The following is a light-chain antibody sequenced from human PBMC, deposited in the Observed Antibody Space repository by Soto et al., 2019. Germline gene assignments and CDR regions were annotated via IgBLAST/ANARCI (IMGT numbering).Light chain of an antibody. J-gene: IGLJ2*01. CDR3: SSYTGSSTPLV. CDR2: DVS. Sequence: QSALTQPASVSGSPGQSITISCTGTGSDVGGYNYVSWYQQHPGKAPKLMIYDVSNRPSGVSNRFSGSKSGNTASLTISGLQAEDEADYYCSSYTGSSTPLVFGGGTKLTVL. V-gene: IGLV2-14*01. CDR1: GSDVGGYNY.